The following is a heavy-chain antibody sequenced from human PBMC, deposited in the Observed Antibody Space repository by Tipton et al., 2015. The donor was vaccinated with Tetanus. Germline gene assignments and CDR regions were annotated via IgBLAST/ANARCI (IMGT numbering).Heavy chain of an antibody. D-gene: IGHD2-21*02. V-gene: IGHV4-31*03. CDR1: GASISSGGYF. CDR3: ARSKGVRLTAFDL. CDR2: INYSGST. J-gene: IGHJ3*01. Sequence: TLSLTCTVPGASISSGGYFWSWIRQHPGKGLEWIGYINYSGSTYFNPSLKSRVTISADMSENQFSLRLTSVTAADTAVYYCARSKGVRLTAFDLWGQGTLVIVSS.